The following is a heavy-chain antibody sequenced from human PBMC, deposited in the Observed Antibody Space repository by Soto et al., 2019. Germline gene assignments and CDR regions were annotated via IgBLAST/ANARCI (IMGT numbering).Heavy chain of an antibody. Sequence: QVQLVQSGAEVKKPGASVKVSCKASGYTFTGYYMHWVRQAPGQGLEWMGWIKPNSGGTNYAQKFQGWVPMTRDPSISTAYMELSRLRSDDTAVYYCARGYYYGSGSYHWYFDLWGRGTLVTVSS. CDR1: GYTFTGYY. J-gene: IGHJ2*01. D-gene: IGHD3-10*01. V-gene: IGHV1-2*04. CDR3: ARGYYYGSGSYHWYFDL. CDR2: IKPNSGGT.